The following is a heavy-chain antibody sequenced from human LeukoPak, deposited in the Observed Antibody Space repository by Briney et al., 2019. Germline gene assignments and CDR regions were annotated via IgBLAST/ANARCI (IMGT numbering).Heavy chain of an antibody. V-gene: IGHV1-69*05. J-gene: IGHJ4*02. D-gene: IGHD6-6*01. Sequence: ASVKVSCKASGGTFSSYAISWVRQAPGQGLEWMGGIIPIFGTANYAQKFQGRVTITTDESTSTAYMELSSLRPEDTAVYYCARDLVLRGGRMGYYFDYWGQGTLVTVSS. CDR1: GGTFSSYA. CDR2: IIPIFGTA. CDR3: ARDLVLRGGRMGYYFDY.